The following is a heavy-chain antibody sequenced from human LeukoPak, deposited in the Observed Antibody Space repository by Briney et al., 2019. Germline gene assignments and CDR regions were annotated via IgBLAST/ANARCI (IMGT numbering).Heavy chain of an antibody. CDR2: VNSDGSST. CDR1: GFTFSSYW. Sequence: AGSLRLSCAASGFTFSSYWMHWVRQAPGKGLVWVSRVNSDGSSTSYADFVKGRFTISRDNAKNTLYLQMNSLRAEDTAVYYCGALGQQLIPWGQGTLVTVSS. V-gene: IGHV3-74*01. D-gene: IGHD6-13*01. J-gene: IGHJ4*02. CDR3: GALGQQLIP.